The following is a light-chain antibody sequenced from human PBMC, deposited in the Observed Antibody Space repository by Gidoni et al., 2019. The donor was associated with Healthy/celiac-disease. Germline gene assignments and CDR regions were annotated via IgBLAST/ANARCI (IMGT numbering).Light chain of an antibody. V-gene: IGKV1-39*01. Sequence: RSPSSRSASLGDRVTITCRASQSISSYLNWYQQKPGKPPKLLIYASSSLQSGVPSRFSGSGSGTDFTLTISSLQPEDFATYYCQQSYSTAWTFXQXTKVEIK. CDR1: QSISSY. CDR3: QQSYSTAWT. CDR2: ASS. J-gene: IGKJ1*01.